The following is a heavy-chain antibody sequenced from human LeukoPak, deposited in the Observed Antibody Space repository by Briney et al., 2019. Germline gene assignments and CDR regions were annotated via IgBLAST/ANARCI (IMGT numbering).Heavy chain of an antibody. CDR3: AREREDYYDSSGPDY. CDR2: ISYDGSNK. Sequence: GALRLSWAGSGFTFRSYGLHWGRQAPGQGLGWGAVISYDGSNKYSADSVKGRFTISRDNSKNTLYLQMNSLRAEDTAVYYCAREREDYYDSSGPDYWGQGTLVTVSS. D-gene: IGHD3-22*01. CDR1: GFTFRSYG. J-gene: IGHJ4*02. V-gene: IGHV3-30*03.